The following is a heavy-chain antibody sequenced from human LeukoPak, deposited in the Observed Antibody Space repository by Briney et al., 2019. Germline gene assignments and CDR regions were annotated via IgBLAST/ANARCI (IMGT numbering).Heavy chain of an antibody. D-gene: IGHD6-19*01. CDR2: INTDGSNT. Sequence: PGGSLRLSCAASGFTFSSYRMHWVRQAPGKGLVWVSRINTDGSNTGYADSVKGRFIISRDNAKNTLYLQMNSLRADDAAVYYCARENLAVSGEFHYWGQGTLVTVSS. V-gene: IGHV3-74*01. J-gene: IGHJ4*02. CDR3: ARENLAVSGEFHY. CDR1: GFTFSSYR.